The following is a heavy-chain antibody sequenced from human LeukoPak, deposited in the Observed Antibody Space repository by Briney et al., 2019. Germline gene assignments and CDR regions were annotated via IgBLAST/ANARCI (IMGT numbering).Heavy chain of an antibody. D-gene: IGHD3-10*01. Sequence: GGSLRLSCAASGLTVSSNYMSWVRQAPGKGLEWVSVLYSGGNTYYADSVKGRFSISRDNSKNTLYPQMNSLRAEDTAVYYCASYGSGRYYFDYWGQGTLVTVSS. CDR2: LYSGGNT. CDR1: GLTVSSNY. J-gene: IGHJ4*02. CDR3: ASYGSGRYYFDY. V-gene: IGHV3-53*01.